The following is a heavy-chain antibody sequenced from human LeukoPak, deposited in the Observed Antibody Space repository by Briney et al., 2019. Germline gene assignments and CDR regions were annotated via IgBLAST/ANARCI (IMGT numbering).Heavy chain of an antibody. CDR2: ISNHNGNT. CDR1: GGTFSSYA. D-gene: IGHD2-2*03. Sequence: GASVKVSCKASGGTFSSYAISWVRQAPGQGLEWMGWISNHNGNTNYAQSVQGRVTLTTDTSTSTAYLELRSLRSDDTAVYYCARWISPYYFDHWGQGTLVTVSS. V-gene: IGHV1-18*01. J-gene: IGHJ4*02. CDR3: ARWISPYYFDH.